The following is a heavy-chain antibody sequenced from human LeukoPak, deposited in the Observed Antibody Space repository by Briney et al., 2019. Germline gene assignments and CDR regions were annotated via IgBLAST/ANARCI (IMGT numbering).Heavy chain of an antibody. CDR2: VRYDGSET. D-gene: IGHD2-15*01. CDR1: GFTLNDYG. V-gene: IGHV3-30*02. CDR3: AKSGRRYCSGGSCYPLDAFDI. Sequence: PGGSLRLSCVVSGFTLNDYGIHWVRQPPGGGLERVAFVRYDGSETYFRDSVKGRFTISRDNSKNTLYLQMNSLRAEDTAVYYCAKSGRRYCSGGSCYPLDAFDIWGQGTMVTVSS. J-gene: IGHJ3*02.